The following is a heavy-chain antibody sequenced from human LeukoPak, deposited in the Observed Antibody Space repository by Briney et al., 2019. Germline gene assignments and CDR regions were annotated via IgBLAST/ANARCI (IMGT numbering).Heavy chain of an antibody. J-gene: IGHJ6*02. Sequence: PGRSLRLSCAASGFTFSSYGMHWVRQAPGKGLEWVAVIWYDGSNKYYADSVKGRFTISRDNSKNTPYLQMNSLRAEDTAVYYCARDHRRGSGSNAYYYYGMDVWGQGTTVTVSS. CDR2: IWYDGSNK. CDR1: GFTFSSYG. D-gene: IGHD3-10*01. CDR3: ARDHRRGSGSNAYYYYGMDV. V-gene: IGHV3-33*01.